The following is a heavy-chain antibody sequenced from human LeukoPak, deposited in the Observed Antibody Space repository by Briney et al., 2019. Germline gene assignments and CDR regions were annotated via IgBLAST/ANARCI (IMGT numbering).Heavy chain of an antibody. J-gene: IGHJ4*02. D-gene: IGHD5-24*01. Sequence: PGGSLRLSCAASGFIVSSNYMSWVRQAPGKGLEWVSVIYSGGYTYYADSVKGRFTISRDNSKNTLYLQMNSLRAEDTAVYYCARLRRDGYNFDYWGQGTLVTVSS. V-gene: IGHV3-53*01. CDR1: GFIVSSNY. CDR3: ARLRRDGYNFDY. CDR2: IYSGGYT.